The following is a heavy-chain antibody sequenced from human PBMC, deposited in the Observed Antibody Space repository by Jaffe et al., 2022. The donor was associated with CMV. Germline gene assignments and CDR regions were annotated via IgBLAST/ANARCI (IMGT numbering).Heavy chain of an antibody. J-gene: IGHJ4*02. CDR2: IYYSGST. Sequence: QLQLQESGPGLVKPSETLSLTCTVSGGSISSSSYYWGWIRQPPGKGLEWIGSIYYSGSTYYNPSLKSRVTISVDTSKNQFSLKLSSVTAADTAVYYCARREDLGYCSGGSCYSHYYFDYWGQGTLVTVSS. D-gene: IGHD2-15*01. CDR1: GGSISSSSYY. CDR3: ARREDLGYCSGGSCYSHYYFDY. V-gene: IGHV4-39*01.